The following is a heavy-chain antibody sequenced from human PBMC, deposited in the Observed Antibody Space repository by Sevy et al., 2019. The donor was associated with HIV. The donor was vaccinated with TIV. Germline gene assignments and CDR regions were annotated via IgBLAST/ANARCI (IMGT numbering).Heavy chain of an antibody. V-gene: IGHV1-2*04. Sequence: ASVKVSCKASGYTFTGYYMHWVRQAPGQGLEWMGWINPNSGGTNYAQKFQGWVTMTRDTSISTAYMELSRLRSDDTAVYYCARDRTSTYSSGWFNNWFDPRGQGTLVTDSS. CDR3: ARDRTSTYSSGWFNNWFDP. J-gene: IGHJ5*02. CDR1: GYTFTGYY. CDR2: INPNSGGT. D-gene: IGHD6-19*01.